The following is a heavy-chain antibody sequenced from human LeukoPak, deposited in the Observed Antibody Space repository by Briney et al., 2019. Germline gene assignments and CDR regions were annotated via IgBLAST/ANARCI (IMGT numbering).Heavy chain of an antibody. J-gene: IGHJ4*02. D-gene: IGHD2-2*01. CDR3: APWVVVPAAMVPRY. Sequence: GGSLRLXCAASGFTFSSYAMSWVRQAPGKGLEWVSAISGSGGSTYYADSVKGRFTISRDNSKNTLYLQMNSLRAEDTAVYYCAPWVVVPAAMVPRYWGQGTLVTVSS. V-gene: IGHV3-23*01. CDR1: GFTFSSYA. CDR2: ISGSGGST.